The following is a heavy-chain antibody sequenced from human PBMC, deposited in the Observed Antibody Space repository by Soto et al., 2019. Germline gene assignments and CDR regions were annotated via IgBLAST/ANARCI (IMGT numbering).Heavy chain of an antibody. V-gene: IGHV4-30-4*01. CDR2: IFSSGNT. J-gene: IGHJ6*02. CDR3: ARVPSPFDYYYAMDV. CDR1: GDSISSGNKY. D-gene: IGHD3-16*01. Sequence: PSETLPLTFTVSGDSISSGNKYWSWIRQAPGKGLEWIGYIFSSGNTYYNPSLKSRLTMSLATSQNQFSLRLASVTDADSAVYYCARVPSPFDYYYAMDVWGQGTTVTVS.